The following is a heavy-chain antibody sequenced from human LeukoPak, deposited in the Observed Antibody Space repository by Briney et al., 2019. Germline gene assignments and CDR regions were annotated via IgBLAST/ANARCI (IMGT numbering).Heavy chain of an antibody. Sequence: ASVKVSCKASGYTFTGYYMHWVRQAPGQGLEWMGWINPNSGGTNYAQKFQGRVTMTRDTSISTAYMELSRLRSDDTAVYYCARRSPYCGGDCYAFDIWGQGTMVTASS. D-gene: IGHD2-21*02. V-gene: IGHV1-2*02. CDR3: ARRSPYCGGDCYAFDI. J-gene: IGHJ3*02. CDR1: GYTFTGYY. CDR2: INPNSGGT.